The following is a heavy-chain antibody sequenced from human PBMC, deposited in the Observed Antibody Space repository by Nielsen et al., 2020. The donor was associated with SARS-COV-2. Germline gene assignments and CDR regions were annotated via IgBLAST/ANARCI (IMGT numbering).Heavy chain of an antibody. J-gene: IGHJ4*02. D-gene: IGHD6-13*01. Sequence: SLKISCTASGFTFGDYAMSWFRQAPGKGLEWVGFIRSKAYGGTTEYAASVKGRFTISRDDSKSIAYLQMNSLKTEDTAVYYCTRQKYSSSWYLGYWGQGTLVTVSS. CDR3: TRQKYSSSWYLGY. CDR1: GFTFGDYA. V-gene: IGHV3-49*03. CDR2: IRSKAYGGTT.